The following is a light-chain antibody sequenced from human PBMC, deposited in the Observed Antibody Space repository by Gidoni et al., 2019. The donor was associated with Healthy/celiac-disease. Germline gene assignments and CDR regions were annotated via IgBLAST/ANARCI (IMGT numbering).Light chain of an antibody. J-gene: IGKJ5*01. V-gene: IGKV3-11*01. CDR2: DAS. Sequence: EIVLTQSSATLSLSPGERATLSCRASQSVSSHLAWYQQKPGQAHRLLIYDASNRATGIPARFSGSRSGTDFTLTISSLEPEDFAVYYCQQRSNWPPPITFGQGTRLEIK. CDR3: QQRSNWPPPIT. CDR1: QSVSSH.